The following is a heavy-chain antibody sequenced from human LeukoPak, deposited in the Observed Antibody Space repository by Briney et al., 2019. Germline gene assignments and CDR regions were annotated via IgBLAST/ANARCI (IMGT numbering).Heavy chain of an antibody. V-gene: IGHV3-21*01. CDR2: ISSSSSYI. Sequence: GGSLRLSCAASGFTFSSYSMNWVRQAPGKGLEWVSSISSSSSYIYYADSVKGRFTISRDNAKTSLYLQMTSLRAEDAAVYYCARRYHFDSSGLHWRSPFDIWGQGTMVAVSS. CDR1: GFTFSSYS. CDR3: ARRYHFDSSGLHWRSPFDI. D-gene: IGHD3-22*01. J-gene: IGHJ3*02.